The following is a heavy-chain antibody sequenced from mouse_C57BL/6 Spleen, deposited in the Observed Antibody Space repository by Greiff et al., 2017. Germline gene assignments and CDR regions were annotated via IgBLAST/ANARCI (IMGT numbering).Heavy chain of an antibody. D-gene: IGHD1-1*01. CDR1: GFTFSDYY. J-gene: IGHJ1*03. Sequence: EVKVVESEGGLVQPGSSMKLSCTASGFTFSDYYMAWVRQVPEKGLEWVANINYDGSSTYYLDSLKSRFIISRDNAKNILYLQMSSLKSEDTATYYCARDNYGRRYFDVWGTGTTVTVSS. V-gene: IGHV5-16*01. CDR2: INYDGSST. CDR3: ARDNYGRRYFDV.